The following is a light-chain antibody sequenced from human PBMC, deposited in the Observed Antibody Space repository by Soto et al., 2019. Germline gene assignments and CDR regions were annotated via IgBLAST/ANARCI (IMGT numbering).Light chain of an antibody. J-gene: IGLJ2*01. CDR2: DDS. Sequence: SYELTQPPSVSVAPGQTARITCGGNNIGGKSVHWYQQKPGQAPALVVYDDSDRPSGIPERISGPNSGNTATLTISRVEVGDEADYYCQVWDSSREHVVFGGGTKVTVL. CDR3: QVWDSSREHVV. V-gene: IGLV3-21*02. CDR1: NIGGKS.